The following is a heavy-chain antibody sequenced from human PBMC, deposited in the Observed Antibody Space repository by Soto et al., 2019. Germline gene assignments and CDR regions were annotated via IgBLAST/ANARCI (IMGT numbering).Heavy chain of an antibody. D-gene: IGHD1-1*01. V-gene: IGHV4-31*03. CDR2: IYHTGST. CDR1: GDSISTVGHY. Sequence: SYTLSLICSVSGDSISTVGHYLTWIRQPPGKGLEWIGSIYHTGSTYYSKSLRSRLTMSVDTSKSQFSLRLSSVTAADTAVYYCARATGTLRSRNCDYWGQGSLVTVSS. J-gene: IGHJ4*02. CDR3: ARATGTLRSRNCDY.